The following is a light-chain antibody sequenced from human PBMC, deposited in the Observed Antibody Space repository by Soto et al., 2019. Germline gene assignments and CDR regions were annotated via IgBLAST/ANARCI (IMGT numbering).Light chain of an antibody. V-gene: IGLV1-40*01. Sequence: LTPPPSLSGAPGQMVTISCTGSSSNIGAGYDVHWYQQLPGTAPKLLIYGNSNRPSGVPDRFSGSKSGTSASLAITGLQAEDEADYYCQSYDSSLSGSRVFGTGTKVTVL. J-gene: IGLJ1*01. CDR3: QSYDSSLSGSRV. CDR2: GNS. CDR1: SSNIGAGYD.